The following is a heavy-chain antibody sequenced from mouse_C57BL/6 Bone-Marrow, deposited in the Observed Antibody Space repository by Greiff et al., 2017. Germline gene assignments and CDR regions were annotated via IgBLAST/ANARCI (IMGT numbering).Heavy chain of an antibody. CDR2: INPNNGGT. V-gene: IGHV1-26*01. J-gene: IGHJ4*01. CDR3: ARLLDGYYDYAMDY. CDR1: GYTFTDYY. D-gene: IGHD2-3*01. Sequence: EVQLQQSGPELVKPGASVKISCKASGYTFTDYYMNWVKQSHGKSLEWIGDINPNNGGTSYNQKFKGKATLTVDKSSSTAYMELRSLTSEDSAVYYCARLLDGYYDYAMDYWGQGTSVTVSS.